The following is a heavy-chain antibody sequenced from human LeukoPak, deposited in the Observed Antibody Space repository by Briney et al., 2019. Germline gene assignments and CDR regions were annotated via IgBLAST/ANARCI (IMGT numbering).Heavy chain of an antibody. D-gene: IGHD5-18*01. V-gene: IGHV3-30*03. J-gene: IGHJ4*02. Sequence: GRSLRLSCAASGFTFSSYGMHWVRQAPGKGLEWVAVISYDGSNKYYADSVKGRFTISRDNSKNTLYLQMNSLRAEDTAVYYCARGEIYSYGSSDYWGQGTLVTVSS. CDR2: ISYDGSNK. CDR1: GFTFSSYG. CDR3: ARGEIYSYGSSDY.